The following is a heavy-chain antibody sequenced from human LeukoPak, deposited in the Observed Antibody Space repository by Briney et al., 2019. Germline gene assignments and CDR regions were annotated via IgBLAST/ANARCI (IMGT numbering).Heavy chain of an antibody. D-gene: IGHD6-19*01. V-gene: IGHV4-31*03. CDR2: IYYSGST. CDR3: ARVVSDSSGWDNYFDY. Sequence: SQTLSLTCTVSGGSISSGGYYWSWIRLHPGKGLEWIGYIYYSGSTYYNPSLKSRVTISVDTSKNQFSLKLSSVTAADTAVYYCARVVSDSSGWDNYFDYWGQGTLVTVSS. CDR1: GGSISSGGYY. J-gene: IGHJ4*02.